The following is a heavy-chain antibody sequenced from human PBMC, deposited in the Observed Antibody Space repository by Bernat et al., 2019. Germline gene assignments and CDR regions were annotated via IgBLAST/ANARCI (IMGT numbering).Heavy chain of an antibody. CDR3: AKDRRGYYRPSDY. V-gene: IGHV3-23*01. Sequence: EVQLSESGGGLVQPGGSLRLSCEVSGFTFSFYAMNWVRQAPGKGLEWVSSIGGGGGDIYYPDSVRGRFTISRDNSKNTLYLQMNSLRAEDTAIYYCAKDRRGYYRPSDYWGQGTLVTVSS. CDR1: GFTFSFYA. D-gene: IGHD3-22*01. CDR2: IGGGGGDI. J-gene: IGHJ4*02.